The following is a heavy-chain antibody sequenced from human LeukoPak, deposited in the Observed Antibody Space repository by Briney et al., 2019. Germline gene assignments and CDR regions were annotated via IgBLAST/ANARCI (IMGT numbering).Heavy chain of an antibody. CDR1: GFILGDYA. CDR2: IRSKAYGGTT. Sequence: GGSLRLSCRASGFILGDYAVSWVRQAPGKGLEWVGFIRSKAYGGTTDYAASVKGRITLSRDDSKSTAYLQMNSLKIEDTAVYHCTRGRTYSSAWGPGTLVTVSS. CDR3: TRGRTYSSA. V-gene: IGHV3-49*04. D-gene: IGHD6-19*01. J-gene: IGHJ5*02.